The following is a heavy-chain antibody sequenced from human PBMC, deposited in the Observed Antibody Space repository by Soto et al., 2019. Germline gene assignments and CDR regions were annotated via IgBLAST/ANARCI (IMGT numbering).Heavy chain of an antibody. CDR2: ISYDGSNK. CDR1: GFTFSSYG. CDR3: AKDGLLYCSSTSCYYYYYGMDV. V-gene: IGHV3-30*18. J-gene: IGHJ6*02. Sequence: GGSLRLSCAASGFTFSSYGMHWVRQAPGKGLEWVAVISYDGSNKYYADSVKGRFTISRDNSKNTLYLQRNSLRAEDTAVYYCAKDGLLYCSSTSCYYYYYGMDVWGQGTTVTVSS. D-gene: IGHD2-2*01.